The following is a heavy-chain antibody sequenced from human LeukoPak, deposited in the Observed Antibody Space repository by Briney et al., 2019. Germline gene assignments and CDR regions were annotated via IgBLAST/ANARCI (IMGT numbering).Heavy chain of an antibody. CDR1: GRSVRTSY. J-gene: IGHJ4*02. CDR3: ATRPPGDHPYFDF. D-gene: IGHD3-10*01. Sequence: PGGCLRLSCAVSGRSVRTSYMTWVRQPPGKGLEWVSLIYSAGTTYYADSVKGRFTISRDNSKNTQYLQINSLRADDTAVYFCATRPPGDHPYFDFWGQGSLVTVSS. CDR2: IYSAGTT. V-gene: IGHV3-53*01.